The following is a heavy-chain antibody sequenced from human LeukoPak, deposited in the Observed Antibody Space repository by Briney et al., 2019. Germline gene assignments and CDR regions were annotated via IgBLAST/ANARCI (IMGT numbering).Heavy chain of an antibody. D-gene: IGHD1-26*01. J-gene: IGHJ4*02. Sequence: GGSLRLSCAASGFTFNDYWMSWVRQTPGKGLEWVANIKQDESERYYVDSVNGRFTISRDNAKNTLYLQMNSLRVEDTAVYYCARDPAWDLDYWGQGTMVTVSS. CDR1: GFTFNDYW. CDR2: IKQDESER. V-gene: IGHV3-7*01. CDR3: ARDPAWDLDY.